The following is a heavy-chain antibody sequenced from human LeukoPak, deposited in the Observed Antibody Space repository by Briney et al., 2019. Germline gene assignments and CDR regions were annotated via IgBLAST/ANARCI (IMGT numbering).Heavy chain of an antibody. V-gene: IGHV4-38-2*01. CDR3: ARRNDFDI. CDR2: IYYTGST. Sequence: PGGSLRLSCAASGFTVSSNYMSWVRQAPGKGLEWIGSIYYTGSTYYNPSLQSRVTISVDTSKNQFSLKLSSVTAADTAVYYCARRNDFDIWGQGTMVTVSS. CDR1: GFTVSSNY. J-gene: IGHJ3*02.